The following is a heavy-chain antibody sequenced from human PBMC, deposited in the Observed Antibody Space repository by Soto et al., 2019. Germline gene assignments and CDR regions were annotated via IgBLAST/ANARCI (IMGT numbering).Heavy chain of an antibody. CDR3: ARGVIYGPKYYFDS. D-gene: IGHD3-10*01. J-gene: IGHJ4*02. Sequence: PSETLSLTCAVYGGSFSGYYWSWIRQPPGKGLEWIGEINHSGSTYYNPSLKSRVTISVDSSKNQFSLILNSVTAADTAVYYCARGVIYGPKYYFDSWGQGTPVTVSS. V-gene: IGHV4-34*01. CDR2: INHSGST. CDR1: GGSFSGYY.